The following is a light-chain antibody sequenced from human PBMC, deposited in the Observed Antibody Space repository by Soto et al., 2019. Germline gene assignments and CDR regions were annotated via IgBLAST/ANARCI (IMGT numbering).Light chain of an antibody. CDR1: QSVTDN. CDR3: QQSNSWPRT. CDR2: GAS. Sequence: DIEMTQSPATLSVSPGERATLSCRASQSVTDNLAWYQHKPGQAPRLLIYGASTRASGIPARFSGSGSGTDFTLTISSLQSEDVAVYYCQQSNSWPRTFGQGTKVDIK. V-gene: IGKV3-15*01. J-gene: IGKJ1*01.